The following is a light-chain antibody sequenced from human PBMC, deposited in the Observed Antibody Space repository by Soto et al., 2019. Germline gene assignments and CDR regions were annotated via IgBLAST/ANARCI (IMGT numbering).Light chain of an antibody. CDR2: EGS. CDR1: SSDVGSYNL. CDR3: CSYAFSNTLV. J-gene: IGLJ2*01. V-gene: IGLV2-23*01. Sequence: QSALTQPASVSGSPGQSITISCTGTSSDVGSYNLVSWYQQHPGKAPKLMIYEGSQRPSGVSNRFSGSKSGNTASLTISGLHAENEADYYCCSYAFSNTLVFGGGTKLTVL.